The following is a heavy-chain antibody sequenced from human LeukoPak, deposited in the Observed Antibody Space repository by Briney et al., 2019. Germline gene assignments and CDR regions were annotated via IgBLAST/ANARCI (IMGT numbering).Heavy chain of an antibody. CDR3: ARSPVVVTAPLGY. V-gene: IGHV3-23*01. J-gene: IGHJ4*02. CDR1: GFIFSNYA. D-gene: IGHD2-21*02. CDR2: ISGSSGST. Sequence: PGGSLRLSCAASGFIFSNYAMSWVRQAPGKGLEWVSTISGSSGSTYYADSVKGRFTISRDNSRNTLYLQVNSLRAEDTAVYYCARSPVVVTAPLGYWGQGTLVTVSS.